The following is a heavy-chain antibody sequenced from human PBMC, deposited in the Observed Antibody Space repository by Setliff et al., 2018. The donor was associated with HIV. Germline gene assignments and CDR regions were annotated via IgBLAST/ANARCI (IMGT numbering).Heavy chain of an antibody. J-gene: IGHJ4*02. V-gene: IGHV1-8*01. D-gene: IGHD2-21*02. Sequence: ASVKVSCKASGDIPRHYGLNWVRQATGQGLEWMGWMNPNSGNTGYAQKFQGRVTMTRNTSISTAYMELNSLRSEDTAVYYCARGVVGGGDCYYWGQGTLVTVSS. CDR3: ARGVVGGGDCYY. CDR1: GDIPRHYG. CDR2: MNPNSGNT.